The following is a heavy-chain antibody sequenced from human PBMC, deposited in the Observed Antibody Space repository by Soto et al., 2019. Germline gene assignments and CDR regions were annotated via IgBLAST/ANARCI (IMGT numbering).Heavy chain of an antibody. J-gene: IGHJ4*02. V-gene: IGHV3-48*03. CDR2: ISSSGSTI. Sequence: EVQLVESGGGLVQPGGSLRLSCAASGFTFSSYEMNWVRQAPGKGLEWVSYISSSGSTIYYADSVKGRFTISRDNAKNSLYLQMNGLRAADTAVYYCARGQYSSGGGYFDYWGQETLVTVSS. D-gene: IGHD6-19*01. CDR3: ARGQYSSGGGYFDY. CDR1: GFTFSSYE.